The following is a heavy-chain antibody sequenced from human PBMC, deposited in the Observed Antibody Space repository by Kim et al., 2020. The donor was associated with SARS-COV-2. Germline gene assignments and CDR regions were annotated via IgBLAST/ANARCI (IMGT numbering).Heavy chain of an antibody. D-gene: IGHD6-25*01. CDR3: ARQVVSGRFNFDV. J-gene: IGHJ3*01. Sequence: YYNQSLQSRVTISVDTSKKQFFLKLSSVTAADTAVYYCARQVVSGRFNFDVWGQGRMVTVSS. V-gene: IGHV4-39*01.